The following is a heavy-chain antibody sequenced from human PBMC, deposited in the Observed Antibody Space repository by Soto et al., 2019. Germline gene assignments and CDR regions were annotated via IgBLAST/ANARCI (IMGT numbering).Heavy chain of an antibody. Sequence: SETLSLTCTFSGGSISSYYWSWIRQPPGKGLEWIGYIYYSGSTNYNPSLKSRVTISVDTSKNQFSLKLSSVTAADTAVYYCARHGEGDIVVVPAAMAFDYWGQGTLVTVSS. CDR1: GGSISSYY. J-gene: IGHJ4*02. CDR2: IYYSGST. V-gene: IGHV4-59*08. CDR3: ARHGEGDIVVVPAAMAFDY. D-gene: IGHD2-2*01.